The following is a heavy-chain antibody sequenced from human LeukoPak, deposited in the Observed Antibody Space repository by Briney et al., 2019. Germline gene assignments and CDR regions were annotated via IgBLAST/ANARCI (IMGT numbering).Heavy chain of an antibody. V-gene: IGHV1-2*02. CDR1: GYTFTGYY. CDR3: AADPLYYYGSGSYGMDV. CDR2: INPNSGGT. D-gene: IGHD3-10*01. J-gene: IGHJ6*02. Sequence: GSVKVSCKASGYTFTGYYMHWVRQAPGQGLEWMGWINPNSGGTNYAQKFQGRVTMTRDTSISTAYMELSRLRSEDTAVYYCAADPLYYYGSGSYGMDVWGQGTTVTVSS.